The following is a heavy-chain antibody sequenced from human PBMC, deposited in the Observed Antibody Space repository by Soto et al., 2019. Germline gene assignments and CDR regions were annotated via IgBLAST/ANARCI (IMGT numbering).Heavy chain of an antibody. V-gene: IGHV5-51*01. CDR2: IYPGDSDT. CDR3: ARAHCSSTSCYGDYYYYFMDV. Sequence: GESLKISCKGSGYSFTSYWIGWVRQMPGKGLEWMGIIYPGDSDTRYSPSFQGQVTISADKSTSTAYLQWSSLKASDTAMYYCARAHCSSTSCYGDYYYYFMDVWGKGTTVTVSS. J-gene: IGHJ6*03. D-gene: IGHD2-2*01. CDR1: GYSFTSYW.